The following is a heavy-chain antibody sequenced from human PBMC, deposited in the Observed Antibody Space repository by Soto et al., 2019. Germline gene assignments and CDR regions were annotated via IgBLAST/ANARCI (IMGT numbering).Heavy chain of an antibody. CDR2: IHHSGSA. CDR3: ARVEFGRFGAY. D-gene: IGHD3-10*01. J-gene: IGHJ4*02. Sequence: KTSETLSLTCAVSGGSISSESWWSWVRQPPGKGLEWIGEIHHSGSANYNPSLKSRVTLSIDKSKNQFSLELTSVTAADTAVYYCARVEFGRFGAYWGQGTPVTVSS. V-gene: IGHV4-4*02. CDR1: GGSISSESW.